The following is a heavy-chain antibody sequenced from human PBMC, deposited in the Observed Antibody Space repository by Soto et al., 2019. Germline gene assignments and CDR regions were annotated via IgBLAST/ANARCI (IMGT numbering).Heavy chain of an antibody. Sequence: GSLRLSCAASGFTFSSYAMSWVRQAPGKGLEWVSAISGSGGSTYYADSVKGRFTISRDNSKNTLYLQMNSLRAEDTAVYYCAKGGYCSSTSCYDYYYMDVWGKGTTVTVSS. CDR1: GFTFSSYA. J-gene: IGHJ6*03. CDR2: ISGSGGST. D-gene: IGHD2-2*01. V-gene: IGHV3-23*01. CDR3: AKGGYCSSTSCYDYYYMDV.